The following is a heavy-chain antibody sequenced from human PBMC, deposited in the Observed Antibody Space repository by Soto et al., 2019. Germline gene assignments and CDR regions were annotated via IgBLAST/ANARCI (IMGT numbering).Heavy chain of an antibody. CDR2: ISYDGSNK. J-gene: IGHJ4*02. Sequence: PGGSLRLSCAASGFTFSSYGMHWVRQAPGKGLEWVAVISYDGSNKYYADSVKGRFTISRDNSKNTLYLQMNSLRAEDTAVYYCAKIPKYSSGWLNYFDYWGQGTLVTVSS. V-gene: IGHV3-30*18. CDR3: AKIPKYSSGWLNYFDY. D-gene: IGHD6-19*01. CDR1: GFTFSSYG.